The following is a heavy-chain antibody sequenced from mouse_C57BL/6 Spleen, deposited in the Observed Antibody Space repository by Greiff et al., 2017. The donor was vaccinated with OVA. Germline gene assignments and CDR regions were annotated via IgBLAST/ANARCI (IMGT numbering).Heavy chain of an antibody. D-gene: IGHD3-2*02. CDR3: ARGGTQAVGY. CDR1: GYTFTSYW. V-gene: IGHV1-69*01. Sequence: QVQLQQPGAELVMPGASVKLSCKASGYTFTSYWMHWVKQRPGQGLEWIGEIDPSDSYTNYNQKFKGKSTLTVDKSSSTAYMQLSSLTSEDAAVYYCARGGTQAVGYWGQGTTLTVSS. CDR2: IDPSDSYT. J-gene: IGHJ2*01.